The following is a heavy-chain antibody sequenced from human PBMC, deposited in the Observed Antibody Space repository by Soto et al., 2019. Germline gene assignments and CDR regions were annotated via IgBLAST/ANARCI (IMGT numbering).Heavy chain of an antibody. Sequence: LRLSCAASGFTFSSYGMHWVRQVPGKGLEWVAVISYDGSNKYYADSVKGRFTISRDNSKNTLNLQMNSLRAEDTAVYYCAKDGSRGYGSYYVMDVWGQGTTVTVSS. CDR1: GFTFSSYG. D-gene: IGHD5-12*01. CDR3: AKDGSRGYGSYYVMDV. CDR2: ISYDGSNK. V-gene: IGHV3-30*18. J-gene: IGHJ6*02.